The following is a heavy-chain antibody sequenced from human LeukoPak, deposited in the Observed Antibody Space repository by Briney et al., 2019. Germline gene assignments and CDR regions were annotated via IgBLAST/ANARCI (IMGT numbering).Heavy chain of an antibody. CDR1: GFSFSGDA. Sequence: GGSLRLYCAASGFSFSGDAIHWVRQAPGKGLEWVALIWSDGSQTKYAGSVKGRFTVSRDNSKNTAFLQMSGLTVEDTAVYYCAGAAGLGNYLIDYWGQGTLVTVSS. CDR2: IWSDGSQT. CDR3: AGAAGLGNYLIDY. V-gene: IGHV3-33*01. J-gene: IGHJ4*02. D-gene: IGHD3-16*01.